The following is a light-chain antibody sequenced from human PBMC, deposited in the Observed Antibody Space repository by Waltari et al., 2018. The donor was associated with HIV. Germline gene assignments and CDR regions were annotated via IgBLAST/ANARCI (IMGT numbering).Light chain of an antibody. CDR3: SSDATGNTYV. V-gene: IGLV2-23*02. J-gene: IGLJ1*01. Sequence: QSALTQPASVSGSPGQSITISCTGTNSDIGKYNLVSWYQQHPGKVPKVLLFEVTTRPSGVSHRFSGSKSDNTASLTISGLQAEDEADYYCSSDATGNTYVFGTGTSVTVL. CDR1: NSDIGKYNL. CDR2: EVT.